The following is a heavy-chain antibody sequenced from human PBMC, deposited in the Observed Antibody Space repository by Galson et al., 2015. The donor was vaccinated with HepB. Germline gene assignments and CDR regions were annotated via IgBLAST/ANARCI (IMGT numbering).Heavy chain of an antibody. J-gene: IGHJ4*02. CDR1: GFTFSTYA. V-gene: IGHV3-23*01. CDR3: AKRGIGGSGSYFAFDY. Sequence: SLRLSCAASGFTFSTYAMSWVRQAPGKGLEWVSGISADGGTIYYADSVKGRFTLSRDNSKNTLYVQINSLRAEDTAVYYCAKRGIGGSGSYFAFDYWGQGTLVTVSS. CDR2: ISADGGTI. D-gene: IGHD3-10*01.